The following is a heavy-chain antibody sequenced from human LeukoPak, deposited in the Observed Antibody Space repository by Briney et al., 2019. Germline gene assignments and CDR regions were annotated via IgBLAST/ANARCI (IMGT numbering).Heavy chain of an antibody. CDR3: AKATVTNSYFEY. J-gene: IGHJ4*02. Sequence: GGSLRLSCAASGFTFSSYWMSWVRQAPGKGLEWVANIKHDGIDKIYVDSVKGRFTISRDNAKNSLYLQMNSLRAEDTAVYYCAKATVTNSYFEYWGQGTLVTVSS. CDR2: IKHDGIDK. D-gene: IGHD4-11*01. CDR1: GFTFSSYW. V-gene: IGHV3-7*04.